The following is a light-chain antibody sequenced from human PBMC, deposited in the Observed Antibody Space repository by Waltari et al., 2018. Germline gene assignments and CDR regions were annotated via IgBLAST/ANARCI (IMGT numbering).Light chain of an antibody. CDR3: QKYESLPAT. Sequence: EIVLTQSPGTLSLSPGERATLSCRASQSVGRSLAGYQQKPGQAPRLLIYGASNRATGIPDRVSGSGFATDFSLTISRLEPEDIAVYYCQKYESLPATFGQGTKVEIK. CDR2: GAS. CDR1: QSVGRS. V-gene: IGKV3-20*01. J-gene: IGKJ1*01.